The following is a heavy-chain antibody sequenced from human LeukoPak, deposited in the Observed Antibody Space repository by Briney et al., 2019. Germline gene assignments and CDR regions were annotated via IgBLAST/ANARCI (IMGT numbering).Heavy chain of an antibody. CDR2: ISGSGGST. CDR3: AKAGSSWLDLDY. V-gene: IGHV3-23*01. Sequence: GGSLRLSCAASGFIFGNYAMSWVRQAPGKGLEWDSAISGSGGSTYYADSVKGRFTISRDNSKNTLYLQMNSLRAEDTAVYCCAKAGSSWLDLDYWGQGTLVTVSS. D-gene: IGHD6-13*01. J-gene: IGHJ4*02. CDR1: GFIFGNYA.